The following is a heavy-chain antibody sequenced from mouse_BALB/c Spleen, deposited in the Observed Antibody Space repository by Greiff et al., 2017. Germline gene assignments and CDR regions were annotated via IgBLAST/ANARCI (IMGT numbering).Heavy chain of an antibody. CDR1: GYSITSDYA. CDR2: ISYSGST. J-gene: IGHJ4*01. D-gene: IGHD1-1*01. V-gene: IGHV3-2*02. Sequence: EVKLVESGPGLVKPSQSLSLTCTVTGYSITSDYAWNWIRQFPGNKLEWMGYISYSGSTSYNPSLKSRISITRDTSKNQFFLQLNSVTTEDTATYYCARLRSAMDYWGQGTSVTVSS. CDR3: ARLRSAMDY.